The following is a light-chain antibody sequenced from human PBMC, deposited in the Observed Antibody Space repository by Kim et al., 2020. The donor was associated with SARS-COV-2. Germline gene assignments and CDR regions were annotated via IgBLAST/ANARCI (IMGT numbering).Light chain of an antibody. Sequence: SYELTQPPSVSVAPGKTARITCGGNNIESQSVHWYQQKPGQAPALVISYDSDRPSGIPERFSGSNSGNTATLTITRVEPGDEADYYCQLWHTSSDHLWV. J-gene: IGLJ3*02. CDR1: NIESQS. CDR2: YDS. V-gene: IGLV3-21*04. CDR3: QLWHTSSDHLWV.